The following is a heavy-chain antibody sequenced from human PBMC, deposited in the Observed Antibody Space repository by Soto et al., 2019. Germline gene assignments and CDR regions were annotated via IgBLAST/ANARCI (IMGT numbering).Heavy chain of an antibody. CDR1: GDSIRYGGYY. Sequence: SETLSLTCTVSGDSIRYGGYYWSWIRQHPGKGLEWIGYIYYTGSTYYNPALKSRVTISMDTSKNQFSLKLSSVTAADTAVYYCAKDPSPQPTTVVTPGWFGPWGRGTLVTVSS. D-gene: IGHD2-21*02. CDR3: AKDPSPQPTTVVTPGWFGP. CDR2: IYYTGST. V-gene: IGHV4-31*03. J-gene: IGHJ5*02.